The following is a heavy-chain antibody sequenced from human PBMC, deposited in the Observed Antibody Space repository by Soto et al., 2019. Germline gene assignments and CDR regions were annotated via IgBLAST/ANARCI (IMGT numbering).Heavy chain of an antibody. J-gene: IGHJ4*02. CDR2: IYWDDGK. CDR1: GFSLSTSGVG. V-gene: IGHV2-5*02. Sequence: SGPTLGEPTQTLTLTCTFSGFSLSTSGVGVAWIRQPPGKALEWLALIYWDDGKRYSPSLKTRLNITKDTSKNQVVLTLTNVDPVDTATYCAHRPAYDISTGYYPFDYWGQGPLVTVSS. D-gene: IGHD3-9*01. CDR3: AHRPAYDISTGYYPFDY.